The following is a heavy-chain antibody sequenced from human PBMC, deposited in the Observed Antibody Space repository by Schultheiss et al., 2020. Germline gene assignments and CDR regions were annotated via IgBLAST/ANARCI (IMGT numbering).Heavy chain of an antibody. CDR3: ARHVARRACSGGSCYFYYYYGMDV. CDR1: GGSISRGGYS. V-gene: IGHV4-30-2*01. D-gene: IGHD2-15*01. CDR2: IYHSGST. J-gene: IGHJ6*02. Sequence: SETLSLTCAVSGGSISRGGYSWSWIRQPPGKGLEWIGYIYHSGSTYYNPSLKSRVTISVDRSKNQFSLKLSSVTAADTAVYYCARHVARRACSGGSCYFYYYYGMDVWGQGTTVTVSS.